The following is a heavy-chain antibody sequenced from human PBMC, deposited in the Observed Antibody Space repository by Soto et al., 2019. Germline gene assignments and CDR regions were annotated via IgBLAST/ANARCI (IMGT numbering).Heavy chain of an antibody. Sequence: QVQRQQWGAGLLKPSETLSLTCAVYGGSFSGYYWSWIRQPPGKGLEWIGEINNSGSTNYNPSLKSRVTISVDTSKNQFSLKLSSVTAADTGVYYCASFLIWCGAWGQGTLVTVSS. J-gene: IGHJ5*02. V-gene: IGHV4-34*01. CDR2: INNSGST. CDR1: GGSFSGYY. CDR3: ASFLIWCGA. D-gene: IGHD3-10*01.